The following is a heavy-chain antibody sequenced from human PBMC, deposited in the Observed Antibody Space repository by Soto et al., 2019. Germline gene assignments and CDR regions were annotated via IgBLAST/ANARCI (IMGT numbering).Heavy chain of an antibody. CDR2: ISAYNGNT. D-gene: IGHD6-19*01. Sequence: GASVKVSCKASGYTFTSYGISWVRQAPGQGLEWMGWISAYNGNTNYAQKLQGRVTMTTDTSTSTAYMELRSLRSDDTAVYYCATGIAVAGDPKTDFDYWGQGTLVTVS. CDR3: ATGIAVAGDPKTDFDY. J-gene: IGHJ4*02. V-gene: IGHV1-18*01. CDR1: GYTFTSYG.